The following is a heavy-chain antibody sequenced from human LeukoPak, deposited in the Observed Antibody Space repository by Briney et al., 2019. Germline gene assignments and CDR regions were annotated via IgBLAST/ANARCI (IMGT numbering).Heavy chain of an antibody. Sequence: ASVKVSCKASGYTFISYAISWVRQAPGQGLEWMGRIIPILGIANYAQKFQGRVTITADKSTSTAYMELSSLRSEDTAVYYCARLVGYYYDSSGYERDYWGQGTLVTLSS. CDR2: IIPILGIA. J-gene: IGHJ4*02. CDR1: GYTFISYA. V-gene: IGHV1-69*04. CDR3: ARLVGYYYDSSGYERDY. D-gene: IGHD3-22*01.